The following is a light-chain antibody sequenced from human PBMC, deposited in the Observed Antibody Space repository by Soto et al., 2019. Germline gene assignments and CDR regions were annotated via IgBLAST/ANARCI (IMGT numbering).Light chain of an antibody. CDR3: QQYGTSPPVYA. J-gene: IGKJ2*01. Sequence: EIVLTQSPGTLSLSPGERATLSCRTSQSIRSTYLAWYQQKPGQAPRLLIYHASSRATGIPDRFSDSGSGTDFTLTISRLEPEDFAVYYCQQYGTSPPVYAFGQGTKLEIK. CDR2: HAS. V-gene: IGKV3-20*01. CDR1: QSIRSTY.